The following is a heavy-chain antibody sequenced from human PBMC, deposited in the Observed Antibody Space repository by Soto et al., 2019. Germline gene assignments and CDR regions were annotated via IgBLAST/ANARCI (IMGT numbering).Heavy chain of an antibody. V-gene: IGHV1-18*01. Sequence: QVQLVQSGAEVRKPGASVKVSCKASGYTFTSYGLTWVRQAPGQGLEWMGWISAHNGNTNYAQELQGRGTMTTDTSTSTDYMELRSLRSDDTAVYYCASSREGGSGRYFDSWGQGTLVTVSS. CDR1: GYTFTSYG. CDR2: ISAHNGNT. CDR3: ASSREGGSGRYFDS. D-gene: IGHD1-26*01. J-gene: IGHJ4*02.